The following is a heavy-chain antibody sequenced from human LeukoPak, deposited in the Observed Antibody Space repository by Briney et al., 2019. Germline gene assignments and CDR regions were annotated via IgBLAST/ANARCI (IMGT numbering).Heavy chain of an antibody. D-gene: IGHD3-10*01. J-gene: IGHJ4*02. V-gene: IGHV4-39*07. CDR2: IYYSGST. CDR1: GGSISITTYY. Sequence: SETLSLTCTVSGGSISITTYYWGWIRQPPGKGLEWIGNIYYSGSTYYNPSLKSRVTISVDTSKNQFSLKLSSVTAADTAVYYCAREYMVRGVIDYWGQGTLVTVSS. CDR3: AREYMVRGVIDY.